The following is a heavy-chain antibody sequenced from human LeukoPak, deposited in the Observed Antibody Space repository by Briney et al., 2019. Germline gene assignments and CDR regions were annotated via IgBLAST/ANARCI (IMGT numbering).Heavy chain of an antibody. CDR3: AREYCGGDCYSNSPNWFDP. CDR1: GGSFSGYY. CDR2: INHSGST. J-gene: IGHJ5*02. V-gene: IGHV4-34*01. Sequence: SETLSLTCAVYGGSFSGYYWSWIRQPPGKGLEWIGEINHSGSTNYNPSLKSRVTISVDTSKNQFSLKLSSVTAADTAVYYCAREYCGGDCYSNSPNWFDPWGQGTLVTVSS. D-gene: IGHD2-21*01.